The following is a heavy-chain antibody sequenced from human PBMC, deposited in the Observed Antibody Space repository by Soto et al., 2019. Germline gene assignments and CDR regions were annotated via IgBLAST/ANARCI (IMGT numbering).Heavy chain of an antibody. CDR1: GFTFSSYA. J-gene: IGHJ4*02. D-gene: IGHD6-25*01. CDR2: ISGSGGTT. Sequence: EVQLLESGGGLVQPGRSLRLSCAASGFTFSSYAMSWVRQAPGKGLEWVSAISGSGGTTYYAASVKGRFTISRDNSKKTLFLKMNSMRAEDTAVYYCAKFFVETGGSSGWPWTFHYWGQGTLVTVSS. CDR3: AKFFVETGGSSGWPWTFHY. V-gene: IGHV3-23*01.